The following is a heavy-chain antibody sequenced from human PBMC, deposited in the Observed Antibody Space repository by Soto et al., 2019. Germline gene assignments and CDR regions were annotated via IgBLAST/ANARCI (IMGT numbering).Heavy chain of an antibody. J-gene: IGHJ4*02. D-gene: IGHD3-10*01. CDR1: GDTFSSYT. CDR3: ARSYGSGSRAVDY. CDR2: VIPMLSMS. Sequence: QVHLVQSGVEVKKPGSSVKVSCKASGDTFSSYTINWVRQAPGLGLEWMGRVIPMLSMSNYALKFQGRVTXTXDXXTNTAYMELSSLRSEDTATYCCARSYGSGSRAVDYWGQGALVTVSS. V-gene: IGHV1-69*02.